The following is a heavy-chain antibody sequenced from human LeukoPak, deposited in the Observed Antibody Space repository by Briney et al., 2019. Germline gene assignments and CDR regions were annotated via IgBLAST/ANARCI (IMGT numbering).Heavy chain of an antibody. V-gene: IGHV3-23*01. J-gene: IGHJ4*02. Sequence: LAGGSLSLSCAASGFTFSSYAMSWVRQAPGKGLEWVSAISGSGGSTYYADSVKGRSTIYRDNSKTTLYLQMNSLRAEDTAVYYCAKDPPIAVAGNDYGGQGTLVTVSS. CDR2: ISGSGGST. D-gene: IGHD6-19*01. CDR3: AKDPPIAVAGNDY. CDR1: GFTFSSYA.